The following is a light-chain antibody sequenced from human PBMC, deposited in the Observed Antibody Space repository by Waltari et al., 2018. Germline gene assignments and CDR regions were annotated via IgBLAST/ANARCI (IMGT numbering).Light chain of an antibody. CDR1: QSVSSN. J-gene: IGKJ1*01. V-gene: IGKV3-15*01. CDR2: GAS. CDR3: QQYNNWPPWT. Sequence: ATLSVSPGERATLSCRASQSVSSNLAWYQQKPGQAPRLLIYGASTRATGIPARFSGSGSGTEFTLTISSLQSEDFAVYYCQQYNNWPPWTFGQGTKVEIK.